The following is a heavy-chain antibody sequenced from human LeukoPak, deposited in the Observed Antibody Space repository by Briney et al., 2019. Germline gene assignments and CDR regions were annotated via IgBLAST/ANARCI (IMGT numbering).Heavy chain of an antibody. CDR1: GYNFTSYW. Sequence: GESLKISCKGSGYNFTSYWIGWVRQMPGKGLEWMGIIYPGDSDTRYSPSFQGQVTISADKSISTAYLQWSSLKASDTAMYYCARRKDSSGWLRDAFDIWGQGTMVTVSS. CDR2: IYPGDSDT. V-gene: IGHV5-51*01. CDR3: ARRKDSSGWLRDAFDI. J-gene: IGHJ3*02. D-gene: IGHD6-19*01.